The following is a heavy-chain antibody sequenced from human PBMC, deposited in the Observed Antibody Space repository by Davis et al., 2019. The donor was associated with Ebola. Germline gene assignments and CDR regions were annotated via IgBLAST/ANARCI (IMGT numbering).Heavy chain of an antibody. J-gene: IGHJ4*02. CDR1: GGSISGHY. CDR2: IYSSGST. D-gene: IGHD3-10*01. V-gene: IGHV4-59*11. CDR3: ARGFHAKYYFDSGSYYTDLLDY. Sequence: SETLSLTCTVSGGSISGHYWSWVRQPPGKGLEWIAFIYSSGSTHYNPSLKSRATISVDTSRNQFSLRLSSVTAADTAVYYCARGFHAKYYFDSGSYYTDLLDYWGQGTLVTVSS.